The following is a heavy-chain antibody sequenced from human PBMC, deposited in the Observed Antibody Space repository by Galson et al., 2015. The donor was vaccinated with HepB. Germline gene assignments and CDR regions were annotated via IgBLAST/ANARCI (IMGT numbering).Heavy chain of an antibody. V-gene: IGHV3-30*04. D-gene: IGHD4-17*01. CDR1: GFTFSSYA. CDR2: ISYDGSNK. CDR3: ARDEDYGDYEIRSMDV. J-gene: IGHJ6*02. Sequence: SLRLSCAASGFTFSSYAMHWVRQAPGKGLEWVAVISYDGSNKYYADSVKGRFTISRDNSKNTLYLQMNSLRAEDTAVYYCARDEDYGDYEIRSMDVWGQGTTVTVSS.